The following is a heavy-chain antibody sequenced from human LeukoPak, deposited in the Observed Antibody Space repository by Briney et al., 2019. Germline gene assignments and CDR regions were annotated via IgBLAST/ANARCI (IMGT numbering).Heavy chain of an antibody. Sequence: GGSLRLSCAASGFTFSSYGMHWVRQAPGKGLEWVAVISYDGSNKYYADSVKGRFTISRDNSKNTLYLQMNSLRAEDTAVYYCAKEVFWSGYYYPGSDYWGQGTLVTVSS. CDR1: GFTFSSYG. CDR3: AKEVFWSGYYYPGSDY. CDR2: ISYDGSNK. D-gene: IGHD3-3*01. J-gene: IGHJ4*02. V-gene: IGHV3-30*18.